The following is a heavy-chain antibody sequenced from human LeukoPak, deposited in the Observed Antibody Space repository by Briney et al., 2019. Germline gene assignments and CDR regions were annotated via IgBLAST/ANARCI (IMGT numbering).Heavy chain of an antibody. CDR2: ISSSSSYI. V-gene: IGHV3-21*01. Sequence: GGSLRLSCAASGLTFSSYSMNWVRQAPGKGLEWVSSISSSSSYIYYADSVKGRFTISRDNAKNSLYLQMNSLRAEDTAVYYCASLIDTTDAFDIWGQGTMVTVSS. J-gene: IGHJ3*02. D-gene: IGHD1-1*01. CDR3: ASLIDTTDAFDI. CDR1: GLTFSSYS.